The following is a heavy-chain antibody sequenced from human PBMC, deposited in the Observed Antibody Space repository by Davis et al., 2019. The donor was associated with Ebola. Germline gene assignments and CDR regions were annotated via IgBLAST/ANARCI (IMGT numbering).Heavy chain of an antibody. CDR2: ISSSGSTI. D-gene: IGHD3-22*01. J-gene: IGHJ4*02. V-gene: IGHV3-11*01. CDR1: GFTFSDYY. Sequence: GESLKISCAASGFTFSDYYMSWIRQAPGKGLEWVSYISSSGSTIYYADSVKGRFTISRDNAKNSLYLQMNSLRAEDTAVYYCAKDGGLIVVVNYYFDYWGQGTLVTVSS. CDR3: AKDGGLIVVVNYYFDY.